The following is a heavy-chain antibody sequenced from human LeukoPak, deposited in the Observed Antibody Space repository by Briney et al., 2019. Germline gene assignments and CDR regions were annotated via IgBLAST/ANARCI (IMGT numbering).Heavy chain of an antibody. CDR2: MNPNSGNT. CDR3: ARGPASHVPLLLWFGELSKHPLYNWFDP. CDR1: GYTFTSYD. J-gene: IGHJ5*02. V-gene: IGHV1-8*01. Sequence: EASVKVSCKASGYTFTSYDINWVRQATGQGLEWMGWMNPNSGNTGYAQKFQGRVTMTRNTSISTAYMELSSLRSEDTAVYYCARGPASHVPLLLWFGELSKHPLYNWFDPWGQGTLVTVSS. D-gene: IGHD3-10*01.